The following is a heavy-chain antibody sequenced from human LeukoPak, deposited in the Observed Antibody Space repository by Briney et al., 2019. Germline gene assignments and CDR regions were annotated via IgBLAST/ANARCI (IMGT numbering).Heavy chain of an antibody. D-gene: IGHD3-22*01. Sequence: GGSLRLSCAASGFTFSSYAMSWVRQAPGKGLEWVSTLSGSGGSTYYADSVKGRFTISRDNSKNTLYLQMNSLRAEDTAVYYCAKAGYYYDSSPLVYFDYWGQGTLVTVSS. CDR1: GFTFSSYA. V-gene: IGHV3-23*01. CDR3: AKAGYYYDSSPLVYFDY. J-gene: IGHJ4*02. CDR2: LSGSGGST.